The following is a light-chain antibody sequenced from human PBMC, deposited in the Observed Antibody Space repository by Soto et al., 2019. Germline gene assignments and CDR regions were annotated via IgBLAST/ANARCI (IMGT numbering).Light chain of an antibody. CDR1: QSVSSSF. V-gene: IGKV3-20*01. Sequence: IGMTQSPTTLSVSPGERATLSCRASQSVSSSFLAWYRQKPGQAPRLLIYGASSRATGIPDRFSGSGSGTDFTLTISRLDPEDFAVYYCQQYGSSPLTFGGGTKVDI. CDR2: GAS. CDR3: QQYGSSPLT. J-gene: IGKJ4*01.